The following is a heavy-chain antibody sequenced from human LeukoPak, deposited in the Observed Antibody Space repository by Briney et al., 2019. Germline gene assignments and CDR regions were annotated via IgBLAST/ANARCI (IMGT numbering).Heavy chain of an antibody. D-gene: IGHD4-17*01. J-gene: IGHJ4*02. V-gene: IGHV3-23*01. CDR3: AKDLNGDYVSLFDY. Sequence: PGGSLRLSCAASGFTFSSYAMSWVRQAPGKGLEWVSAISGSGGSIYYADSVKGRFTISRDNSKNTLYLQMNSLRAEDTAVYYCAKDLNGDYVSLFDYWGQGTLVTVSS. CDR2: ISGSGGSI. CDR1: GFTFSSYA.